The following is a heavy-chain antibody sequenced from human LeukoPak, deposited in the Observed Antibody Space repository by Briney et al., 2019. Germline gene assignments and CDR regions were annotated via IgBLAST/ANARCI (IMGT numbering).Heavy chain of an antibody. Sequence: GGSLRLSCAASGFIFSTYGMHWVRQAPGEGLEWVAVISYDGSNKYYADSVKGRFTISRDNSKNTLYLQMNSLRAEDTAVYYCAKLGGATMDAFDIWGQGTMVTVSS. D-gene: IGHD1-26*01. CDR2: ISYDGSNK. V-gene: IGHV3-30*18. CDR1: GFIFSTYG. CDR3: AKLGGATMDAFDI. J-gene: IGHJ3*02.